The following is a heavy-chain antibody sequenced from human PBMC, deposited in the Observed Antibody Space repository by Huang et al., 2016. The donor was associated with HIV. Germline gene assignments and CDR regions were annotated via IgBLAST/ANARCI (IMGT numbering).Heavy chain of an antibody. D-gene: IGHD3-3*01. CDR2: RSYDEDNK. J-gene: IGHJ4*02. CDR3: ARGPIRFLAWLLNFDY. CDR1: GFTFSSYG. V-gene: IGHV3-30*03. Sequence: QILLIESGGGVVQPGRSLRLSCAASGFTFSSYGMHWVRQAPGKGLEWVAVRSYDEDNKYEADSVRGRFTISRDNSKNTLYLQMNSLRIEDTAVYYCARGPIRFLAWLLNFDYWGQGALVTVSS.